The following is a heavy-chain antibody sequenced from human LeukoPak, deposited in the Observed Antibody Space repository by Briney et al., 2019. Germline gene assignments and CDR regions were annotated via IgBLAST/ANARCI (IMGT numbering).Heavy chain of an antibody. J-gene: IGHJ4*02. D-gene: IGHD6-19*01. CDR2: VYYNGNT. CDR1: RGSISSRSDY. Sequence: PSETLSLTCTVSRGSISSRSDYWWAWIRQPPGKGLEWIGSVYYNGNTYYNWSLKSRLTISVDTSKNQFSLKLSSVTAADTAVYYCARWYSSGWAFDYWGQGTLVTVSS. V-gene: IGHV4-39*01. CDR3: ARWYSSGWAFDY.